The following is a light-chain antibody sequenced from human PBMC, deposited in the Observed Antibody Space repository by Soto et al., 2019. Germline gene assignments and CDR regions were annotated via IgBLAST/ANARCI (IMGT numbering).Light chain of an antibody. CDR1: QSVSSSY. Sequence: EIVLTQSPGTLSFSPGERATLSCRASQSVSSSYLAWYQQKPGQAPRLLIYGASNRATGIPDRFSGSGSGTDVTLTISRLEPEDFAVYYCQQYGSSPPWTFGQGTKVDIK. CDR3: QQYGSSPPWT. V-gene: IGKV3-20*01. CDR2: GAS. J-gene: IGKJ1*01.